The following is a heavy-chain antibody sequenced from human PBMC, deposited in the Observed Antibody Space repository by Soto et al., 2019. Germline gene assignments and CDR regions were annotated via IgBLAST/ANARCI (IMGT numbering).Heavy chain of an antibody. J-gene: IGHJ4*02. D-gene: IGHD3-9*01. CDR1: GGSFSGYY. V-gene: IGHV4-34*01. CDR2: INHSGST. CDR3: ARVRYYDILTGYFLFDY. Sequence: SETLSLTCAVYGGSFSGYYWSWIRQPPGKGLEWIGEINHSGSTNYNPSLKSRVTISVDTSKNQFSLKLSSVTAADTAVYYCARVRYYDILTGYFLFDYWGQGTLVTVSS.